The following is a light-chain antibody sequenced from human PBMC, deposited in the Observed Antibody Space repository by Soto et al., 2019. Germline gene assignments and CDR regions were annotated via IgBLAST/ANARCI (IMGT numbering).Light chain of an antibody. Sequence: EIVLTQSPGTLSLSPGERATLSCRASQSVSSSYLACYQQKPGQAPRLLIYGASSRATGIPDRFSGSGSGTDFTRTISRLEPEDFAVYYCQQYGSSLITFGQGTRLEIK. CDR3: QQYGSSLIT. CDR2: GAS. V-gene: IGKV3-20*01. CDR1: QSVSSSY. J-gene: IGKJ5*01.